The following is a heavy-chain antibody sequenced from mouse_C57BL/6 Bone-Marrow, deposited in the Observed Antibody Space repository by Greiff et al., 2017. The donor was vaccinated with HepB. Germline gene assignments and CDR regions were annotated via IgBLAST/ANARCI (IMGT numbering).Heavy chain of an antibody. D-gene: IGHD1-1*01. J-gene: IGHJ2*01. CDR3: ATHYGSSYFDY. CDR1: GYTFTSYW. Sequence: QVQLQQPGAELVMPGASVKLSCKASGYTFTSYWMHWVKQRPGQGLEWIGEIDPSDSYTNYNQKFKGKSTLTVDKSSSTAYMQLSSLTSEDSAVYYCATHYGSSYFDYWGQGTTLTVSS. V-gene: IGHV1-69*01. CDR2: IDPSDSYT.